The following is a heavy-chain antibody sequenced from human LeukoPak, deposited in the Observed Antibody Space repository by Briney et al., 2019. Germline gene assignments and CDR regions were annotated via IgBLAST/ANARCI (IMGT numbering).Heavy chain of an antibody. V-gene: IGHV1-18*01. J-gene: IGHJ6*03. Sequence: ASVKVSCKASGYTFTSYGISWVRQAPGQGLEWMGWISAYNGNTNYAQKLQGRVTMTTDTSTSTAYMELRSLRSDDTAVYYCARSPSYYDFWSGPLYYYYYMDVWGKGTTVTVSS. CDR1: GYTFTSYG. D-gene: IGHD3-3*01. CDR2: ISAYNGNT. CDR3: ARSPSYYDFWSGPLYYYYYMDV.